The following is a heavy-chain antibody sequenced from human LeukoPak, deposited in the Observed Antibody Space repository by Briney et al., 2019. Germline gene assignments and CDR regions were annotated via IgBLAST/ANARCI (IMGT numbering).Heavy chain of an antibody. D-gene: IGHD5-24*01. V-gene: IGHV4-39*07. CDR3: ARGGRRDGYNS. CDR2: IYYSGNT. J-gene: IGHJ4*02. Sequence: SETLSLTCSLSGDSISSSSYYWAWIRQPPGKGLEWIGSIYYSGNTYYSPSLKSRVTISIDTSKNQFSLKLSSVTAADTAVYYCARGGRRDGYNSWGQGTLVTVSS. CDR1: GDSISSSSYY.